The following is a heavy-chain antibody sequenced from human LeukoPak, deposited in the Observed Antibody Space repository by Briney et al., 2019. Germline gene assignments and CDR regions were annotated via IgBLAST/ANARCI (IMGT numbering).Heavy chain of an antibody. CDR3: ARALAGGDYVSPDY. Sequence: GASVKLSCTASGYTFTGYYMHWVRQAPGQRLEWMGWINPNSGGTNYAQKCQGRVTMTRDTSISTAYMELSRLRSDDTAVYYCARALAGGDYVSPDYWGQGTLVTVSS. V-gene: IGHV1-2*02. J-gene: IGHJ4*02. CDR2: INPNSGGT. CDR1: GYTFTGYY. D-gene: IGHD4-17*01.